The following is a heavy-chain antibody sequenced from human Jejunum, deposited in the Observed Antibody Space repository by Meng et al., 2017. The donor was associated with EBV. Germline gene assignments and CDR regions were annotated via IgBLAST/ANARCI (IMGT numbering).Heavy chain of an antibody. D-gene: IGHD5-12*01. CDR2: LKSKIHGGTT. J-gene: IGHJ5*02. CDR1: GFTLNNAW. V-gene: IGHV3-15*01. Sequence: EVQLVEWGGGLVKPGGSLRLSCAVSGFTLNNAWMSWVRLAPGKGLEWVGRLKSKIHGGTTDYAAPVKGRFTISGDDSKNTLYLQMDSLKTEDTAVYYCTGDSGHPGRDWFDPWGLGTLVTVSS. CDR3: TGDSGHPGRDWFDP.